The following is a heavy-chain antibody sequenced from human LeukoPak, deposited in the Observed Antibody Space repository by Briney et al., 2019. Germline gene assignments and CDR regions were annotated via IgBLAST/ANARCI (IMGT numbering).Heavy chain of an antibody. CDR2: ISYDGSNK. CDR1: GFTFSSYA. Sequence: GGSLRLSCAASGFTFSSYAMHWVRQAPGKGLEWVAVISYDGSNKYYADSVKGRFTISRDNSKNTLFLKMNSLRAEDTAVYYCAKAPEYCSGSGGSCYPFDNWGQGTLVTVSS. J-gene: IGHJ4*02. D-gene: IGHD2-15*01. CDR3: AKAPEYCSGSGGSCYPFDN. V-gene: IGHV3-30*04.